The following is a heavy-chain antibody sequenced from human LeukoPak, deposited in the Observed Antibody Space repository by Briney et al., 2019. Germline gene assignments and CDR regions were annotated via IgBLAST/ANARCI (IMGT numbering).Heavy chain of an antibody. J-gene: IGHJ4*02. CDR3: AKVSEEGAYSSGWYVEGYYFDY. CDR1: TFVFSVSS. Sequence: HPGGSLRLSCAASTFVFSVSSMNWVRQAPGKGLEWVSSISRGGNAKHYADSVKGRFTISRDNSKNTLYLQMNSLRAEDTAVYYCAKVSEEGAYSSGWYVEGYYFDYWGQGTLVTVSS. CDR2: ISRGGNAK. D-gene: IGHD6-19*01. V-gene: IGHV3-23*01.